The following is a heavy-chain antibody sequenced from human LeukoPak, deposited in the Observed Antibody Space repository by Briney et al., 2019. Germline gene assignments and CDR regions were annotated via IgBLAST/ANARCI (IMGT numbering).Heavy chain of an antibody. CDR2: ISDYNANT. CDR3: ARDKGDYYAWKAIDY. D-gene: IGHD3-10*01. Sequence: ASVKVSCKTSGYTFRSYGISWVRQAPGQGLEWMGWISDYNANTKFAQNLQGRVTLTTDTRTSTAYMELRSPRSDDTAVYYCARDKGDYYAWKAIDYWGQGTLVTVSS. CDR1: GYTFRSYG. J-gene: IGHJ4*02. V-gene: IGHV1-18*01.